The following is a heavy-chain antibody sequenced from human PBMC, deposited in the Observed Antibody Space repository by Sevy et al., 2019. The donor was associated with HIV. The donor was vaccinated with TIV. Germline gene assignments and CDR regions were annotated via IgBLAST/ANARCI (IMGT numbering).Heavy chain of an antibody. V-gene: IGHV3-23*01. CDR3: AKLWGGGWYSVYFQH. Sequence: GGSLRLSCAASGFTFSSYAMSWVRQAPGKGLEWVSAISGSGGSTYYADSVKGRFTISRDNSKNMLYLQMNSLRAEDTAVYYCAKLWGGGWYSVYFQHWGQGTLVTVSS. CDR1: GFTFSSYA. J-gene: IGHJ1*01. D-gene: IGHD6-19*01. CDR2: ISGSGGST.